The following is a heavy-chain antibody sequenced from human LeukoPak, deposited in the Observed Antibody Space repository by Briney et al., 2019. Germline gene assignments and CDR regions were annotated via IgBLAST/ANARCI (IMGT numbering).Heavy chain of an antibody. J-gene: IGHJ3*02. V-gene: IGHV3-48*01. CDR1: GFTFSSYS. D-gene: IGHD3-22*01. Sequence: GGSLRLSCAASGFTFSSYSMNWVRQAPGKGLEWVSYISSSSSTIYYADSVKGRFTISRDNAKNSLYLQMNSLRAEDTAVYHCARDSSGYYYNSGAFDIWGQGTMVTVSS. CDR2: ISSSSSTI. CDR3: ARDSSGYYYNSGAFDI.